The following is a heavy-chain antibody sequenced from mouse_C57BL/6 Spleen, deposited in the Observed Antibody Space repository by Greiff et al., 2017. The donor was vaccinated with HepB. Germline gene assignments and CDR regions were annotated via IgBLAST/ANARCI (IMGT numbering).Heavy chain of an antibody. CDR3: AREGPYEYDWYFDV. V-gene: IGHV1-82*01. D-gene: IGHD2-4*01. Sequence: VQLQQSGPELVKPGASVKISCKASGYAFSSSWMNWVKQRPGKGLEWIGRIYPGDGDTNYNGKFKGKATLTADKSSSTAYMQLSSLTSEDSAVYFCAREGPYEYDWYFDVWGTGTTVTVSS. CDR1: GYAFSSSW. J-gene: IGHJ1*03. CDR2: IYPGDGDT.